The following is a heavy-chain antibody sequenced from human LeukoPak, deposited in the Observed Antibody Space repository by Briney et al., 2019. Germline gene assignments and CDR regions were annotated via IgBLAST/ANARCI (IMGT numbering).Heavy chain of an antibody. Sequence: SEILSLTCTVSGDSISSYYWSWIRQPPGKGLEWIGYIYDSGSTNYNPSLKSRFTISLDTSKNQFSLKLRSVTAADTALYYCARGNPVATTGTKGGWFDPWGQGTLVTVSS. CDR1: GDSISSYY. V-gene: IGHV4-59*01. CDR3: ARGNPVATTGTKGGWFDP. J-gene: IGHJ5*02. CDR2: IYDSGST. D-gene: IGHD1-1*01.